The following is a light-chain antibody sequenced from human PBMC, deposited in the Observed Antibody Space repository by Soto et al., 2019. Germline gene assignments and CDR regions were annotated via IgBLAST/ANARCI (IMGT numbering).Light chain of an antibody. Sequence: QSVLTQPPSASGSPGQSVTISCTGTTNDIGGYKYVSWYQQHPGKAPKLLIFEVTKRPSGVPDRFSGSKSDNTASLTVSGLQAEDEADYYCSSYAGSNTFVVFGGGTKLTVL. CDR2: EVT. CDR1: TNDIGGYKY. V-gene: IGLV2-8*01. J-gene: IGLJ2*01. CDR3: SSYAGSNTFVV.